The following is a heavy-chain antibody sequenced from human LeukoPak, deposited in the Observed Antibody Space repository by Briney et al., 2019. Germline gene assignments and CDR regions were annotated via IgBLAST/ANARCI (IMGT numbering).Heavy chain of an antibody. V-gene: IGHV3-11*01. CDR1: GFTFSDYY. CDR2: ISNSADTR. Sequence: GGSLRLSCAASGFTFSDYYMSWIRHTPGKGLEWLAYISNSADTRRYADSVTGRFTISRDNAKNSVFLQMNSLRAEDSGVYYCARDKWEGYCSGGSCYSHHDAFDIWGQGTMVTVSS. CDR3: ARDKWEGYCSGGSCYSHHDAFDI. D-gene: IGHD2-15*01. J-gene: IGHJ3*02.